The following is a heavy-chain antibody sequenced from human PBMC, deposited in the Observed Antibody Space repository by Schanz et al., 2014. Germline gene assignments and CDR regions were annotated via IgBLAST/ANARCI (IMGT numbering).Heavy chain of an antibody. CDR1: GITFSSHS. CDR2: ISDSGTYT. CDR3: AASSGWHPSTDY. J-gene: IGHJ4*02. D-gene: IGHD6-19*01. Sequence: EVHLVESGGGLVQPGGSLRLSCAASGITFSSHSFNWVRQAPGKGLEWLSYISDSGTYTNYADSVKGRFTISRDNAKSSLYLQMNSLRVEDTAVYYCAASSGWHPSTDYWGQGTLVNVSS. V-gene: IGHV3-48*04.